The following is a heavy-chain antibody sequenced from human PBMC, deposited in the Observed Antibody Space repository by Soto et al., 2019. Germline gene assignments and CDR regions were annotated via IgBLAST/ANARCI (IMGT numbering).Heavy chain of an antibody. J-gene: IGHJ6*03. CDR2: ISNNGANT. V-gene: IGHV3-64*01. CDR1: GFSFNIYA. D-gene: IGHD6-13*01. Sequence: PGGSLRLSCAASGFSFNIYAMSWVRQAPGEGLEYVSGISNNGANTDYAKSVKGRFTISRDNSENTLYLQMGSLRAEDMALYYCARRGYGSRWPNVYMDVWGKGTTVTVSS. CDR3: ARRGYGSRWPNVYMDV.